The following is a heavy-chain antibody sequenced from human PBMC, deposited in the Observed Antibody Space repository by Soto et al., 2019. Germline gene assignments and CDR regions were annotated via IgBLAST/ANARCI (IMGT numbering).Heavy chain of an antibody. Sequence: ESLKLSCAASGFTVSSNYMSWVRQAPGKGLEGVSVIYSGVSTYYADSLKSRFTISRDNSKNTLYLQMNSLRAEETAVYYCARDGITGTFDYWGQGTLVTVSS. CDR3: ARDGITGTFDY. D-gene: IGHD1-7*01. J-gene: IGHJ4*02. CDR2: IYSGVST. CDR1: GFTVSSNY. V-gene: IGHV3-53*01.